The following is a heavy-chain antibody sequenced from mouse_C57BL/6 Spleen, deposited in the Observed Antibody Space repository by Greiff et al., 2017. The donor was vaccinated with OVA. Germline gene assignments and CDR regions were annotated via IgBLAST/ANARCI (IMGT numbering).Heavy chain of an antibody. V-gene: IGHV1-69*01. Sequence: QVQLQQPGAELVMPGASVKLSCKASGYTFPSYWMHWVKQRPGQGLEWIGEIDPSDSYTNYNQKFKGKSTLTVDKSSSTAYMQLSSLTPEDSAVYFCAKPYYSGISAYAMDYWGQGTPVTVSS. CDR3: AKPYYSGISAYAMDY. CDR2: IDPSDSYT. CDR1: GYTFPSYW. D-gene: IGHD1-1*01. J-gene: IGHJ4*01.